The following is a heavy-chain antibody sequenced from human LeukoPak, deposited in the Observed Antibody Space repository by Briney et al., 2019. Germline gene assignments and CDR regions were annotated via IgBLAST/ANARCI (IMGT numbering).Heavy chain of an antibody. Sequence: GSLRLSCAASGFTFSSYAMHWVRQAPGKGLEWVAVISYDGSNKYYADSVKGRFTISRDNSKNTLYLQMNSLRAEDTAVYYCAREDHYIAAAGPFDYWGQGTLVTVSS. CDR1: GFTFSSYA. J-gene: IGHJ4*02. D-gene: IGHD6-13*01. CDR3: AREDHYIAAAGPFDY. CDR2: ISYDGSNK. V-gene: IGHV3-30-3*01.